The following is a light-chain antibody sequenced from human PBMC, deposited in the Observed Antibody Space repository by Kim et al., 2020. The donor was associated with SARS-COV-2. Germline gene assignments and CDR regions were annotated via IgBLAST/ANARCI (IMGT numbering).Light chain of an antibody. V-gene: IGLV3-1*01. J-gene: IGLJ2*01. Sequence: VSPGQTASITCSGDKLGDKYACWYQQKQGQSPVLVIYQDSKRPSGIPGRFSGSNSGNTATLTISGTQAMDEADYYCQAWDSSTVVFGGGTKVTVL. CDR1: KLGDKY. CDR3: QAWDSSTVV. CDR2: QDS.